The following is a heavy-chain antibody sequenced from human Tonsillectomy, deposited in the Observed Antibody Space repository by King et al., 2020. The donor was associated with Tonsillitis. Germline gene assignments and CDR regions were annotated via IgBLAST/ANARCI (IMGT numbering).Heavy chain of an antibody. V-gene: IGHV3-15*01. J-gene: IGHJ4*02. D-gene: IGHD1-26*01. CDR2: IKSKTDGGTT. Sequence: VQLVESGGGLVKPGGSLRLSCAASGFTFSNAWMSWVRQAPGKGLEWVGRIKSKTDGGTTDYAAPVKGRITISSDDSKNTLFLQMNSLKSEDTAVYYCTTEVPRATDYWGQGTLVTVSS. CDR1: GFTFSNAW. CDR3: TTEVPRATDY.